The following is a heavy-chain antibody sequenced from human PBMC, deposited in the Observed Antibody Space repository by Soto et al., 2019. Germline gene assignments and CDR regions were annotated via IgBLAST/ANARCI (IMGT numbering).Heavy chain of an antibody. V-gene: IGHV5-51*01. CDR3: ATLAAAGNYYYYGMDV. D-gene: IGHD6-13*01. CDR1: GYRFTSYW. CDR2: IYPGDSDT. J-gene: IGHJ6*02. Sequence: GESLKISCKGSGYRFTSYWIGWVRQMPGKGLEWMGIIYPGDSDTRYSPSFQGRVTISADKSISTAYLQWSSLKASDTAMYYCATLAAAGNYYYYGMDVWGQGTTVTVSS.